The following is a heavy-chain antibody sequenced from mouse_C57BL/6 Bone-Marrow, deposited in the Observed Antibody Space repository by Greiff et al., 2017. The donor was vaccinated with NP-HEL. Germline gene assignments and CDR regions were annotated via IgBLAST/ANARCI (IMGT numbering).Heavy chain of an antibody. J-gene: IGHJ2*01. CDR2: INPKSGST. D-gene: IGHD1-1*01. Sequence: VQLQQPGAELVKPGASVKLSCKASGYTFPSYWMHWVKQGPGQGLDWIGMINPKSGSTTYNEKFKSKATLPLSNPSSTAYMQLSSLTSEDSAVYDCARLGYYGSSPFDYWGQGTTLTVSS. CDR3: ARLGYYGSSPFDY. CDR1: GYTFPSYW. V-gene: IGHV1-64*01.